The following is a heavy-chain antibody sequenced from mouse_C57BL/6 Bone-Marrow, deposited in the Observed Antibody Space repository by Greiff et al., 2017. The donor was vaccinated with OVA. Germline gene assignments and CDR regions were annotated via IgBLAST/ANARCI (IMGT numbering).Heavy chain of an antibody. D-gene: IGHD2-5*01. Sequence: QVHVKQSGAELARPGASVKLSCKASGYTFTSYGISWVKQRTGQGLEWIGEIYPRSGNTYYNEKFKGKATLTADKSSSTAYMELRSLTSEDSAVYFCAKLPPYSNYWYFDVWGTGTTVTVSS. CDR1: GYTFTSYG. V-gene: IGHV1-81*01. J-gene: IGHJ1*03. CDR2: IYPRSGNT. CDR3: AKLPPYSNYWYFDV.